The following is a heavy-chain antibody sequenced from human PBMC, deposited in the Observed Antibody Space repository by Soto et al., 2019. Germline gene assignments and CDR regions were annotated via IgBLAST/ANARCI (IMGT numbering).Heavy chain of an antibody. CDR3: AKEMWAAIEVIASYGMDV. Sequence: GGSLRLSCAASGFTFSSYGMHWVRQAPGKGLEWVAAISYDGSNKYYADSVKGRFTISRDNSKNTLYLQMNSLRAEDTAVYYCAKEMWAAIEVIASYGMDVWGQGTTVTVSS. V-gene: IGHV3-30*18. J-gene: IGHJ6*02. CDR1: GFTFSSYG. D-gene: IGHD2-2*01. CDR2: ISYDGSNK.